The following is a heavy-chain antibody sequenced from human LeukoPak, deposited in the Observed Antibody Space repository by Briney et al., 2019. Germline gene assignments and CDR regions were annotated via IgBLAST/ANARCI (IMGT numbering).Heavy chain of an antibody. J-gene: IGHJ4*02. CDR2: IYHSGST. D-gene: IGHD3-10*01. CDR1: GYSISSGYY. Sequence: PSENLSLTCAVSGYSISSGYYWGWIRQPPGKGLEWIGSIYHSGSTYYNPSLKSRVTISVDTSKNQFSLKLSSVTAADTAVYYCARGLGDYWGQGTLVTVSS. V-gene: IGHV4-38-2*01. CDR3: ARGLGDY.